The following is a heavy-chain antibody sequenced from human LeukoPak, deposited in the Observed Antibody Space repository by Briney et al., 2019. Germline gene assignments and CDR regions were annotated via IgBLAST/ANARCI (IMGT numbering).Heavy chain of an antibody. J-gene: IGHJ4*02. CDR2: IIPIFGTA. V-gene: IGHV1-69*05. D-gene: IGHD6-13*01. CDR1: GGTFSSYA. CDR3: ARDLQPKGSDY. Sequence: ASVKVSCKASGGTFSSYAISWVRQAPGPGLEWMGRIIPIFGTANYAQKFQGRVTITTDESTSTAYMELSSLRSEDTAVYYCARDLQPKGSDYWGQGTLVTVSS.